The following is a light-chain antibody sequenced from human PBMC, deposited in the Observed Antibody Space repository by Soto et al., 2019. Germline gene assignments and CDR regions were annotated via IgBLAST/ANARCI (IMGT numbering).Light chain of an antibody. Sequence: DIQMTQSPSSLSASVGDRVTITCRASQSISPFLNWYQQRPGKAPRLLIFAATTLQSGVPSRFRGSGSGTEFTLTITGLQLEDFATYYCQQDYSTLATFGPGTRLEIK. CDR1: QSISPF. J-gene: IGKJ5*01. CDR2: AAT. V-gene: IGKV1-39*01. CDR3: QQDYSTLAT.